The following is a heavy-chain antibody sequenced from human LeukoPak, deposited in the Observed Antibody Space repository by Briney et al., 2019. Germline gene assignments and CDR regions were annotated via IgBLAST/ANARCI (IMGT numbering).Heavy chain of an antibody. CDR1: GFTFSTYS. V-gene: IGHV3-48*02. CDR3: TRDPHALDF. Sequence: GGSLRLSCAASGFTFSTYSMNWVRQAPGKGLEWISYISSSSSAIYYADSVKGRFSISRDNAENSLYLQMNGLRDEDTAVYYCTRDPHALDFWGQGTLVTVSS. CDR2: ISSSSSAI. J-gene: IGHJ4*02.